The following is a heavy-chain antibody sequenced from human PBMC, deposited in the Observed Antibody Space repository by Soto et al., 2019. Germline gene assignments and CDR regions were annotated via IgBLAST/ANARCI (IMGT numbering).Heavy chain of an antibody. CDR3: ASRDPGTSVDY. Sequence: SETLSLTCAVSGGSFTSNNWWTWVRRPPGQGLEWIGEIYRTGSTNYNPSLKSRVTISLDKSENQFSLKVTSLTAADTAVYYCASRDPGTSVDYWGQGTLVTASS. V-gene: IGHV4-4*02. D-gene: IGHD1-7*01. CDR2: IYRTGST. J-gene: IGHJ4*02. CDR1: GGSFTSNNW.